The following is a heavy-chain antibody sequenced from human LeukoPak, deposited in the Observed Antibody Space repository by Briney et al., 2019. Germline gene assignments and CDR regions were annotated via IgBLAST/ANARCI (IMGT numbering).Heavy chain of an antibody. D-gene: IGHD3-10*01. V-gene: IGHV3-30*02. CDR2: IRYDGSNK. J-gene: IGHJ4*02. CDR3: AKDGVTMVRGVEGALTPGY. CDR1: GFTFSSYG. Sequence: GGSLRLSCAASGFTFSSYGMHWVRQAPGKGLEWVAFIRYDGSNKYYADSVKGRFTISRDNSKNTLYLQMNSLRAEDTAVYYCAKDGVTMVRGVEGALTPGYWGQGTLVTVSS.